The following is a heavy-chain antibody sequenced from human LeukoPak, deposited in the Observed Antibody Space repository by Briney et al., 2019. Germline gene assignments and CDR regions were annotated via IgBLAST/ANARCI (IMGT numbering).Heavy chain of an antibody. J-gene: IGHJ3*02. Sequence: SETLSLTCTVSGGSISSGSYYWSWIRQPAGKGLVWIGRIYTSGSTNYNPSLKSRVTISVDTSKNQFSLKLSSVTAADTAVYYCASSHALLGINAFDIWGQGTMVTVSS. D-gene: IGHD7-27*01. V-gene: IGHV4-61*02. CDR1: GGSISSGSYY. CDR2: IYTSGST. CDR3: ASSHALLGINAFDI.